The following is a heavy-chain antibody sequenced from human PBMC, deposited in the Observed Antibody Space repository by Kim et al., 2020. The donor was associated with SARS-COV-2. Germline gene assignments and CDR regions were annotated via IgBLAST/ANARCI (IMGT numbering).Heavy chain of an antibody. Sequence: SVKGRLTIARDNSKNSLYLQMNSLRAEDTAVYYCARWENDSGSGSRAWDYWGQGTLVTVSS. D-gene: IGHD3-10*01. V-gene: IGHV3-21*01. CDR3: ARWENDSGSGSRAWDY. J-gene: IGHJ4*02.